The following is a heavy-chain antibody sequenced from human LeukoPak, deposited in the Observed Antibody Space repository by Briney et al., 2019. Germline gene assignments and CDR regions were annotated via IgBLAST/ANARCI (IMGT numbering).Heavy chain of an antibody. CDR1: GFTFRDYA. J-gene: IGHJ6*03. CDR3: ARLLATWDYYYMDV. V-gene: IGHV3-30-3*01. CDR2: ISYDGTNK. D-gene: IGHD3-3*02. Sequence: GGSLRLSCAASGFTFRDYAIHWVRQAPGKGLEWVALISYDGTNKYYADSVKGRFTISRDNSRNTLYLQMNSLRAGDTAMYYCARLLATWDYYYMDVWGKGTTVIVSS.